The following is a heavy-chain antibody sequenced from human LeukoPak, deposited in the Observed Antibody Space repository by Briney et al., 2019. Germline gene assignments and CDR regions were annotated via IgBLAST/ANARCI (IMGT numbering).Heavy chain of an antibody. CDR1: GGSISSRSYY. Sequence: SSETLSLTCTVSGGSISSRSYYWGWIRQPPGKGLEWIGSIYYSGSTYYNPSLKSRVTISVDTSKNQFSLKLSSVTATDTAVYYCARDPYYYDSSGYYGPVDYWGQGTLVTVSS. CDR2: IYYSGST. D-gene: IGHD3-22*01. J-gene: IGHJ4*02. CDR3: ARDPYYYDSSGYYGPVDY. V-gene: IGHV4-39*02.